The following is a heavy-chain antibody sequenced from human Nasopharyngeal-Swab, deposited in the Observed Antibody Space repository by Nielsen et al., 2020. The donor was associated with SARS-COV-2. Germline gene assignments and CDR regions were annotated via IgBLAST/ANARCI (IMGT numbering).Heavy chain of an antibody. V-gene: IGHV4-4*02. Sequence: WIRQPTGKGLEWIGEIYHSGSTNYNPSLKSRVTISVDKSKNQFSLKLSSVTAADTAVYYCASVLGYCSSTSCYYYYGMDVWGQGTTVTVSS. D-gene: IGHD2-2*01. J-gene: IGHJ6*02. CDR2: IYHSGST. CDR3: ASVLGYCSSTSCYYYYGMDV.